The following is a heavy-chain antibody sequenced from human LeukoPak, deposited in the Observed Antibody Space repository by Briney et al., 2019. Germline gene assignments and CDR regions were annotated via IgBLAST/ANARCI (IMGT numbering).Heavy chain of an antibody. CDR2: IYYTGST. CDR3: ARRGWLRDFDY. J-gene: IGHJ4*02. CDR1: GGSSSSYY. D-gene: IGHD5-18*01. Sequence: SETLSLTCTVSGGSSSSYYWNWIRQPPGKGLEWIGYIYYTGSTNYNPSLKSRVTISLDTSKSQFSLKLSSVTAADTAVYYCARRGWLRDFDYWGQGTLVTVSS. V-gene: IGHV4-59*12.